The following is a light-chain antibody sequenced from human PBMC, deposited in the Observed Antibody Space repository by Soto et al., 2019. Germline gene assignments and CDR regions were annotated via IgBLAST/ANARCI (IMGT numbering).Light chain of an antibody. J-gene: IGKJ4*01. CDR1: QTISNY. Sequence: DIQMTQSPSTLSGSVGDRVTITCRASQTISNYLAWYQQKPGKAPKVLISAASTLQSGVPSRFSGSGSATEFTLTISSLQPEDSATYYCQQLISYPLNFGGGTKVDIK. CDR2: AAS. CDR3: QQLISYPLN. V-gene: IGKV1-9*01.